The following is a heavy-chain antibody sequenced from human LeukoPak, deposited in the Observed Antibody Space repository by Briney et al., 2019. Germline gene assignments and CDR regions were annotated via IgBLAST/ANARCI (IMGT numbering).Heavy chain of an antibody. D-gene: IGHD3-10*01. Sequence: GGSLRLSCAASGFTFSDYYMSWIRQAPRKGLEWVSYISSSGSTIYYADSVKGRFTISRDNAKNSLYLQMNSLRAEDTAVYYCARDVGFGFPGYYFDYWGQGTLVTVSS. CDR2: ISSSGSTI. CDR1: GFTFSDYY. CDR3: ARDVGFGFPGYYFDY. V-gene: IGHV3-11*01. J-gene: IGHJ4*02.